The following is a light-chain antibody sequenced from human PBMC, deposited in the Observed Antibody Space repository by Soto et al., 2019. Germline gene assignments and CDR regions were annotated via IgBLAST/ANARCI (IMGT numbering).Light chain of an antibody. CDR1: QTIRSNY. CDR3: QQYGSSPWT. Sequence: ETVLTQSPGTLSLSPGERATLSCRASQTIRSNYLAWYRQTPGQAPRPLIYGASNRATGIADRLSGSGSRTDFTLIFSRLETADFALYYWQQYGSSPWTFGQGTKVEIK. V-gene: IGKV3-20*01. J-gene: IGKJ1*01. CDR2: GAS.